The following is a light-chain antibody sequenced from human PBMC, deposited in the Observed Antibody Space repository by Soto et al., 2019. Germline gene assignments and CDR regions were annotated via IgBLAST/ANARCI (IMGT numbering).Light chain of an antibody. V-gene: IGLV2-14*03. CDR1: SSDVGGYNY. CDR3: ASFTRGVTVG. CDR2: DVN. J-gene: IGLJ2*01. Sequence: QSVLTQPASVSGSPGQSITISCAGTSSDVGGYNYVSWYQQHPGKVPRLIISDVNKRPSGVSDRFSGSKSGNTASLTISGLQAEAEPDYYGASFTRGVTVGFGGGTQLTVL.